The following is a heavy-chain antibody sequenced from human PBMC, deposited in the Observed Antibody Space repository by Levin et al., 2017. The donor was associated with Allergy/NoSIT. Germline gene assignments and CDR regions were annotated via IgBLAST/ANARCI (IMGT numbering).Heavy chain of an antibody. J-gene: IGHJ4*02. Sequence: HGESLKISCAASGFTFSSYAMTWVRQAPGRGLEWVSGISVSGGKTFYAESVKGRFTVSRDNTKNTLYLQMNSLRAEDTAVYYCAKHGGYWGQGTLVTVSS. V-gene: IGHV3-23*01. CDR2: ISVSGGKT. D-gene: IGHD3-16*01. CDR3: AKHGGY. CDR1: GFTFSSYA.